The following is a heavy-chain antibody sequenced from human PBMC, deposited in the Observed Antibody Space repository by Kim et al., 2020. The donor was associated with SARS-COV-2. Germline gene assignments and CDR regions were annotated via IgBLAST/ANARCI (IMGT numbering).Heavy chain of an antibody. CDR2: INHSGST. Sequence: SETLSLTCAVYGGSFSGYYWSWIRQPPGKGLEWIGEINHSGSTNYNPSLKSRVTISVDTSKNQFSLTLSSVTAADTAVYYCARGRFVYYGSGSYLDDWGQGTLVTVSS. CDR3: ARGRFVYYGSGSYLDD. D-gene: IGHD3-10*01. V-gene: IGHV4-34*01. J-gene: IGHJ4*02. CDR1: GGSFSGYY.